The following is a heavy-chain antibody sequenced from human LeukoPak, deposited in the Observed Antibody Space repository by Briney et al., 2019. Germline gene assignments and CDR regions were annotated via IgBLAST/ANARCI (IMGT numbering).Heavy chain of an antibody. D-gene: IGHD6-13*01. CDR3: ARDTPLREVDSADRGIYHSYYGMDV. CDR2: IKPDGSDK. CDR1: GFTFNTYW. J-gene: IGHJ6*02. Sequence: GGSLRLSCAASGFTFNTYWMNWVRQSPGKGLEWVAEIKPDGSDKYYVDSVKGRFTISRDNAKNSLYLQMDSLRGEDTAVYYCARDTPLREVDSADRGIYHSYYGMDVWGQGTTVTVSS. V-gene: IGHV3-7*01.